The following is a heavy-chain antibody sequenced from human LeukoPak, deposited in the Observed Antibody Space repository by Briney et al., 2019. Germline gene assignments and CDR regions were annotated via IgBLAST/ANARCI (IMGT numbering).Heavy chain of an antibody. CDR3: ARDRHKYNYDSGGYPPY. D-gene: IGHD3-22*01. V-gene: IGHV3-23*01. Sequence: GGSLRLSCAASGFTFSNYAMSWVRQAPGKGLEWVSALSGSGGSTYYADSVKGRFTISRNNSKNTLYLQMNSLRAEDTALYYCARDRHKYNYDSGGYPPYWGQGTLVTVSS. CDR2: LSGSGGST. CDR1: GFTFSNYA. J-gene: IGHJ4*02.